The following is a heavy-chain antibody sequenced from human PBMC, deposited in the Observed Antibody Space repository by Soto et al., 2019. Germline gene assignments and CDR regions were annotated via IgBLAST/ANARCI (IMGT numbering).Heavy chain of an antibody. CDR3: ARGQRWLQLGDDAFDI. V-gene: IGHV1-46*01. CDR2: INPSGGST. Sequence: QVQLVQSGAEVKKPGASVKVSCKASGYTFTSYYMHWVRQAPGQGLEWKGIINPSGGSTSYAQKVQGRVTMTRDTSTSTVYMELSSLRSEDTAVYYCARGQRWLQLGDDAFDIWGQGTMVTVSS. D-gene: IGHD5-12*01. J-gene: IGHJ3*02. CDR1: GYTFTSYY.